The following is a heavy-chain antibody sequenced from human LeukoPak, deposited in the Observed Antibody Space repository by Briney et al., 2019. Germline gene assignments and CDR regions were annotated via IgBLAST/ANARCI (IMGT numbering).Heavy chain of an antibody. J-gene: IGHJ4*02. V-gene: IGHV3-48*01. CDR1: GFTFSSYS. D-gene: IGHD3-16*02. Sequence: GGSLRLSCAASGFTFSSYSMNWVRQALGKGLEWVSYISSSSSTIYYADSVKGRFTISRDNSKNTLYLQMNSLRAEDTAEYYCARGTGGVIVIFDYWGQGTLVTVSS. CDR3: ARGTGGVIVIFDY. CDR2: ISSSSSTI.